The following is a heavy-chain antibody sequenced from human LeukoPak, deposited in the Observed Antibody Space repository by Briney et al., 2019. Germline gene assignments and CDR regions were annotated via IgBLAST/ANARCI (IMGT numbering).Heavy chain of an antibody. D-gene: IGHD4-17*01. CDR3: ARAHGEIYYFDY. Sequence: GGSLRLSCAASGFTFDDYGMSWVRQAPGKGLEWVSGINWNGGSTGYADSVKGRLTIFRDNAKNSLYLQMNSLRAEDTALYYCARAHGEIYYFDYWGQGTLVTVSS. CDR2: INWNGGST. J-gene: IGHJ4*02. CDR1: GFTFDDYG. V-gene: IGHV3-20*04.